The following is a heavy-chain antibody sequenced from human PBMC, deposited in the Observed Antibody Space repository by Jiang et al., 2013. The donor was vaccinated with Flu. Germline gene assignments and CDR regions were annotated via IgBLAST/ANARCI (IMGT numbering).Heavy chain of an antibody. Sequence: SGDSVSSNSAAWNWIRQSPSRGLEWLGRTYYRPKWYNDYAVSVKSRITINPDTSKNQFSLQLNSVTPEDTAVYYCAGNSGSYSYFDYWGQGTLVTVSS. CDR3: AGNSGSYSYFDY. J-gene: IGHJ4*02. CDR1: GDSVSSNSAA. V-gene: IGHV6-1*01. D-gene: IGHD1-26*01. CDR2: TYYRPKWYN.